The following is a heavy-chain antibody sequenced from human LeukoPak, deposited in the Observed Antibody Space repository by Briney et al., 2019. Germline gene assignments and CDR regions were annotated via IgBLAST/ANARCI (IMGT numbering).Heavy chain of an antibody. CDR1: GYTFTGYY. CDR3: ARGLSYYGSGSYYFDY. Sequence: GASVEVSCKASGYTFTGYYMHWMRQAPGQGPEWMGWINPNSGDTNYAQKFQGRVTMTRDTSISTAYMELSRLRSDDTAVYYCARGLSYYGSGSYYFDYWGQGTLVTVSS. CDR2: INPNSGDT. J-gene: IGHJ4*02. V-gene: IGHV1-2*02. D-gene: IGHD3-10*01.